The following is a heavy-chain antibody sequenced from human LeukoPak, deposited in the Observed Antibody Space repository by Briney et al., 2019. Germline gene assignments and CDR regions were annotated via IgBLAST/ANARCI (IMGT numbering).Heavy chain of an antibody. CDR2: IHYSGST. J-gene: IGHJ6*03. V-gene: IGHV4-59*12. CDR3: ARGRAYYYMDV. Sequence: SETLSLTCTVSGGSISSYYWSWIRQPPGKGLEWIGYIHYSGSTNYNPSLKSRVTISVDTSKNQFSLKLSSVTAADTAVYYCARGRAYYYMDVWGKGTTVTVSS. CDR1: GGSISSYY. D-gene: IGHD3-10*01.